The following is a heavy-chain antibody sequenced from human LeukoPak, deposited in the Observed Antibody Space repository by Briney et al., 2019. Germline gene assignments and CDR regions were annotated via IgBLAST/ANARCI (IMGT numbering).Heavy chain of an antibody. CDR1: GGSFSGYY. J-gene: IGHJ4*02. V-gene: IGHV4-34*01. Sequence: SETLSLTCAVYGGSFSGYYWSWIRQPPGKGLEWIGEINHSGSTNYNPSLKSRVTISVDTSKNQFSLKLSSVTAADTAVYYCARKGRIVLMVYALDYWGQGTLVTVSS. D-gene: IGHD2-8*01. CDR2: INHSGST. CDR3: ARKGRIVLMVYALDY.